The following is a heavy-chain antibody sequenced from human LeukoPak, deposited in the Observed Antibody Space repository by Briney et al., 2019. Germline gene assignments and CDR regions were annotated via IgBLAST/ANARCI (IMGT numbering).Heavy chain of an antibody. CDR3: ARTTITMVRGVDTDYFDY. CDR1: GGSLTSYY. D-gene: IGHD3-10*01. CDR2: IYYTGTT. V-gene: IGHV4-59*01. J-gene: IGHJ4*02. Sequence: SETLSLTCTVSGGSLTSYYWSWIRQPPGKGLEWIGYIYYTGTTNYIPSLTSRVTISVDTSKNQFSLKLSSVTAADTAVYYCARTTITMVRGVDTDYFDYWGQGTLVTVSS.